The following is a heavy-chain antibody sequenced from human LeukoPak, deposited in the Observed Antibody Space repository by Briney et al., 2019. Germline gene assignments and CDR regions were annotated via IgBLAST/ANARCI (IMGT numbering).Heavy chain of an antibody. Sequence: ASVKVSCKASGGTFSSYAISWVRQAPGQGLEWMGGIIPIFGTANYAQKFQGRVTITADESTSTAYMELSSLRSEDTAVYYCARASVSSSFVYWESAYFDYWGQGTLVTVSS. CDR2: IIPIFGTA. V-gene: IGHV1-69*13. J-gene: IGHJ4*02. CDR3: ARASVSSSFVYWESAYFDY. CDR1: GGTFSSYA. D-gene: IGHD6-6*01.